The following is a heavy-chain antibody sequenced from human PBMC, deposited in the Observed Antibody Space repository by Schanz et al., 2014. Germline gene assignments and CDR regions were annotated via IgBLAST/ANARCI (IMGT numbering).Heavy chain of an antibody. CDR3: ARGTPFLCDY. J-gene: IGHJ4*02. CDR2: LYIRST. Sequence: EVQLLESGGGLVQPGGSLRLSCAASGFTVNTNYMTWVRQAPGKGLECVSILYIRSTYYADSVKGRFTISRDSARNSLYLQMSSLRAEDTAVYYCARGTPFLCDYWGQGTLVTVSS. CDR1: GFTVNTNY. D-gene: IGHD3-16*01. V-gene: IGHV3-66*01.